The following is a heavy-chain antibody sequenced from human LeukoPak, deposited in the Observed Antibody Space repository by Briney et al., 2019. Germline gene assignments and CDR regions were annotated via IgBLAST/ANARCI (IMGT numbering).Heavy chain of an antibody. J-gene: IGHJ3*02. D-gene: IGHD3-10*01. CDR1: GGSISSSSYY. CDR3: AREVTMVRGVIVDAFDI. Sequence: SETLSLTCTVSGGSISSSSYYWGWIRQPPGKGLEWLGSVSHSGITYYNSSLNSRVTISVDTSNNQFSLKVNSVTAADTAVYYCAREVTMVRGVIVDAFDIWGQGTMVTVSS. CDR2: VSHSGIT. V-gene: IGHV4-39*07.